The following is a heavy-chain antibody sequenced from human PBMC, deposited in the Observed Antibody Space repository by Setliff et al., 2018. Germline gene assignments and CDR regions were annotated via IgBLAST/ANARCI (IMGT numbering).Heavy chain of an antibody. J-gene: IGHJ6*04. V-gene: IGHV4-59*08. Sequence: SETLSLTCSVSGASITSYYWSWIRQPPGKGLEWIAYIHNNGRIKYNPALKSRVTISLDTSKNQFSLNLSSATAADTAVYYCARHALSFDSAWDVWGKGTTVTVSS. CDR3: ARHALSFDSAWDV. CDR2: IHNNGRI. D-gene: IGHD3-9*01. CDR1: GASITSYY.